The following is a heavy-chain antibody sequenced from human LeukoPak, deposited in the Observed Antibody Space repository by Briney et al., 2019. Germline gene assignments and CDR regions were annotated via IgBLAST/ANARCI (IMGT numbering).Heavy chain of an antibody. CDR3: ATYSSLNAREFQY. D-gene: IGHD3-22*01. CDR2: IKTDGSEK. J-gene: IGHJ1*01. CDR1: GFTFSNYW. Sequence: GGSLRLSCEGSGFTFSNYWMSWVRQAPGKGLEWVANIKTDGSEKYCVDSVKGRFTISRDNAKNSLYLQMNSLRAEDTAVYHCATYSSLNAREFQYWGQGTLVTVSS. V-gene: IGHV3-7*01.